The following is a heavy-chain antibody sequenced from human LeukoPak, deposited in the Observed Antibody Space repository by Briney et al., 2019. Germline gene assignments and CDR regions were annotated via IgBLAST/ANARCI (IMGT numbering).Heavy chain of an antibody. CDR1: GFTFSNYW. D-gene: IGHD2-2*01. CDR3: AKGAGSTSWTYYYMDV. CDR2: INSDGSIT. Sequence: GGSLRLSCAASGFTFSNYWMHWVRQAPGKGLVWVSRINSDGSITSYADSVKGRFTISRDNSKNTLYLQMNSLRAEGTAVYYCAKGAGSTSWTYYYMDVWGKGTTVTVSS. J-gene: IGHJ6*03. V-gene: IGHV3-74*01.